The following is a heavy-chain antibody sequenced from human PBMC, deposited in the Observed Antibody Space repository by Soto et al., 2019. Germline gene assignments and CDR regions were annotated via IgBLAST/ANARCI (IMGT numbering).Heavy chain of an antibody. Sequence: QVQVVESGGGVVQPGTSLRLSCAASGFSFKNYGMHWVRQAPGKGLEWVTFISYDGSSKHYADSAKGRFTISRDNSKNTVFLQMNSLRTEDTAVYYCAGGGTHFDYWGQGTLLIVSS. CDR1: GFSFKNYG. D-gene: IGHD3-16*01. CDR2: ISYDGSSK. V-gene: IGHV3-30*03. J-gene: IGHJ4*02. CDR3: AGGGTHFDY.